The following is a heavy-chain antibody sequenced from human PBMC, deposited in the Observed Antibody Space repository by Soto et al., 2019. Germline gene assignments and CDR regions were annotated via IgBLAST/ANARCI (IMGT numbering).Heavy chain of an antibody. CDR1: GFTFSSYA. D-gene: IGHD3-9*01. Sequence: PGGSLRLSCAASGFTFSSYAMSWVRQAPGKGLEWVSAISGSGGSTYYADSVKGRFTISRDNSKNTLYLQMNSLRAEDTAVYYCAKEGYYDILTGYILPNPYYYYGMDVWGQGTTVTVSS. CDR3: AKEGYYDILTGYILPNPYYYYGMDV. V-gene: IGHV3-23*01. CDR2: ISGSGGST. J-gene: IGHJ6*02.